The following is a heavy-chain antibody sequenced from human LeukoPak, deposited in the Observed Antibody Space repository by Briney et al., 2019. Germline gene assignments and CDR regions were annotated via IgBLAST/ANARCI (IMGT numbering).Heavy chain of an antibody. V-gene: IGHV3-21*01. J-gene: IGHJ5*02. CDR1: GFTFSSYS. D-gene: IGHD6-19*01. CDR3: ARDLGIAVAGHNWFDP. CDR2: ISSSSSYI. Sequence: PGGSLRLSCAASGFTFSSYSMTWVRQAPGKGLEWVSSISSSSSYIYYADSVKGRFTISRDNAKNSLYLQMNSLRAEDTAVYYCARDLGIAVAGHNWFDPWGQGTLVTVSS.